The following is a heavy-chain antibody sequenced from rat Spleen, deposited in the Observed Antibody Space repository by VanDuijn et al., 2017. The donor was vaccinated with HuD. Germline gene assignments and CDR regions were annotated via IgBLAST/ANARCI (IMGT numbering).Heavy chain of an antibody. CDR3: AKFYYYDGPYYYDY. J-gene: IGHJ2*01. CDR1: GYSITSNY. V-gene: IGHV3-3*01. Sequence: EVQLQESGPGLVKPSQSLSLTCSVTGYSITSNYWGWIRKFPRNKLEWMGYIDNTGTTNYNPSLRGRISITRDTSKNQFFLLVNSVTTEDTATYFCAKFYYYDGPYYYDYWGQGIMVTVSS. D-gene: IGHD1-12*02. CDR2: IDNTGTT.